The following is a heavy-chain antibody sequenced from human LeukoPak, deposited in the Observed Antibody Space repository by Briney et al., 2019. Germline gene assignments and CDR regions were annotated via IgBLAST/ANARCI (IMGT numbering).Heavy chain of an antibody. J-gene: IGHJ4*02. CDR1: GGSIGSNY. CDR2: IYYTGGT. Sequence: SETLSLTCTVSGGSIGSNYWTWIRQPPGKGLEYIGYIYYTGGTNYNPSLKSRVTISVDTSKNQFSLRLSSVTAADTAVYYCAKYGNSGWVIDNWGQGTLVTVSS. V-gene: IGHV4-59*08. D-gene: IGHD6-19*01. CDR3: AKYGNSGWVIDN.